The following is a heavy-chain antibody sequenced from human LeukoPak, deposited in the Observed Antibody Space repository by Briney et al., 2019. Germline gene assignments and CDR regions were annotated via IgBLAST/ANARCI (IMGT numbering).Heavy chain of an antibody. V-gene: IGHV4-59*08. D-gene: IGHD3-22*01. CDR2: IYYSGNS. Sequence: SETLSLTCTVSGGSISGYYWSWIRQPPGKGLQWIGYIYYSGNSEYNLPLKSRVSISLDTSRNRFSLELRSVTAADTATYYCARTSALYRYDNSGSYYYYYMDVWGKGTTVAVSS. J-gene: IGHJ6*03. CDR3: ARTSALYRYDNSGSYYYYYMDV. CDR1: GGSISGYY.